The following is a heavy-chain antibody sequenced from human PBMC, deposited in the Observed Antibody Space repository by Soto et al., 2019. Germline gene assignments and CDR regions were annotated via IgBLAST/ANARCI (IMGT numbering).Heavy chain of an antibody. CDR1: GYTFTSSR. D-gene: IGHD3-16*01. CDR2: ISAYNGNT. V-gene: IGHV1-18*01. CDR3: AREGMTTYGSYYYYMDV. Sequence: ASVKVSCKASGYTFTSSRISRVRQAPGQGLEWMGWISAYNGNTNYAQKLQGRVTMTTDTSTSTAYMELRSLRSDDTAVYYCAREGMTTYGSYYYYMDVWGKGTTVTVSS. J-gene: IGHJ6*03.